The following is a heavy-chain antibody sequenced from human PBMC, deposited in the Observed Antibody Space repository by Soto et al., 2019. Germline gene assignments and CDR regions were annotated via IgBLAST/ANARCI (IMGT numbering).Heavy chain of an antibody. D-gene: IGHD1-20*01. V-gene: IGHV3-23*01. J-gene: IGHJ4*02. CDR2: ISVSDAFI. CDR1: GFNVGAFA. Sequence: EVQLLESGGDLVQPGGSLRLSCAASGFNVGAFAVNWVRQAPGKGLEWVSGISVSDAFIYYADSVRGRFSISRDASENILDLQMNSLRVDDTALYYCTRETVAGITGLDYWGPGTLVTVSS. CDR3: TRETVAGITGLDY.